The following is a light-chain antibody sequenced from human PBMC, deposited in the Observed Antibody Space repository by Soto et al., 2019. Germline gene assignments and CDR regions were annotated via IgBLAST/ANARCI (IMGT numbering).Light chain of an antibody. J-gene: IGLJ3*02. V-gene: IGLV2-14*01. CDR2: RVR. CDR1: SSDVGDYDF. CDR3: SSYTRSYIWV. Sequence: QSVLTQPASVSGSPGQSITISCTGTSSDVGDYDFVSWYQQHPGKAPKVVIYRVRNRPSGVSNRFSGSKSGNTASLTISGLQADDEADYYCSSYTRSYIWVFGGGTKLTVL.